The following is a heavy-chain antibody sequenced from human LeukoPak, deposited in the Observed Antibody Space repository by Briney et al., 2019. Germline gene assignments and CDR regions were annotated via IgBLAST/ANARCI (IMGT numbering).Heavy chain of an antibody. CDR3: ARDRRDGYSYYYGMDV. CDR1: GFTFGSYA. Sequence: GGSLRLSCAASGFTFGSYAMHWVRQAPGKGLEWVAVISYDGSNKYYADSVKGRFTISRDNSKNTLYLQMNSLRAEDTAVYYCARDRRDGYSYYYGMDVWGQGTTVTVSS. D-gene: IGHD5-24*01. CDR2: ISYDGSNK. J-gene: IGHJ6*02. V-gene: IGHV3-30-3*01.